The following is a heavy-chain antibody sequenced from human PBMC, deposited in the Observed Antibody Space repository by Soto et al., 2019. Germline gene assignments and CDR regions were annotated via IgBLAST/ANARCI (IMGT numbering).Heavy chain of an antibody. CDR2: LSGNGFKT. V-gene: IGHV3-23*01. J-gene: IGHJ5*02. D-gene: IGHD4-17*01. Sequence: GGSLRLSCAASGFPFSSFALSWVRQAPGKGLEWVSGLSGNGFKTYYADSVKGRFTISRDNSRYTLYLQIHSLRAEDTAIYFCAKDHGDYAFDPWGQGTLVTVSP. CDR3: AKDHGDYAFDP. CDR1: GFPFSSFA.